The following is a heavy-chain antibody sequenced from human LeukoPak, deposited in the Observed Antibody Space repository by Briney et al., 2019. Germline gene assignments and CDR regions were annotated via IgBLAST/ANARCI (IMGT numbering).Heavy chain of an antibody. V-gene: IGHV3-21*01. CDR2: ISSSSIYI. J-gene: IGHJ5*02. CDR1: GFTFSSYS. D-gene: IGHD1-1*01. CDR3: ARAGPTGTTLDP. Sequence: PGGSLRLSCAASGFTFSSYSMNWVRQAPGKGLEWVSFISSSSIYIYYADSVKGRFTISRDNAKNSLYLQMNSLRVEDTAVYYCARAGPTGTTLDPWGQGTLVTVSS.